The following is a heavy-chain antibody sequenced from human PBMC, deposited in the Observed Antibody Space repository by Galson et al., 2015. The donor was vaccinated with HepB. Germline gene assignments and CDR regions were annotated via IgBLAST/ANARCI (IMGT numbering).Heavy chain of an antibody. V-gene: IGHV3-30*03. CDR3: ATGREVVLDAFAI. CDR1: GFTFSSYG. Sequence: SLRLSCAASGFTFSSYGMHWVRQAPGKGLEWVAVISSDGSNKYYADSVKGRFTISRDNSKNTMYLQMNSLRAEDTAVYYCATGREVVLDAFAIWGQGTMVTVSS. J-gene: IGHJ3*02. CDR2: ISSDGSNK. D-gene: IGHD3-22*01.